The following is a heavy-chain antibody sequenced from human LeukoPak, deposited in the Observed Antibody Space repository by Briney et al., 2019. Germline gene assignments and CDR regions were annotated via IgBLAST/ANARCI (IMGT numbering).Heavy chain of an antibody. CDR1: GFSFTNHA. D-gene: IGHD4-23*01. CDR3: ATGGRAPV. V-gene: IGHV3-23*01. CDR2: ISDTAGTT. Sequence: GGSLRLSCAASGFSFTNHAMSWVRQAPGEGLQWVSTISDTAGTTFYADSVRGRFTISRDVSNNTLYLQMGGLRADDTAVYYCATGGRAPVWGQGTMVTVSS. J-gene: IGHJ3*01.